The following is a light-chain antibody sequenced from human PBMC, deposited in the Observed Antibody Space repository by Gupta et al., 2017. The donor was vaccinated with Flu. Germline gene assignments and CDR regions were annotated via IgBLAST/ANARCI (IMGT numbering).Light chain of an antibody. Sequence: DIQMTQSPSSLSASVGDRVTITCRASQSISSYLNWYQQKPGKAPKLLIYAASSLQSGVPSRFSGSGSGTDFTLTISSMKPEDFATADCLQSSRNPLTCGQGTKVEIK. CDR3: LQSSRNPLT. V-gene: IGKV1-39*01. CDR1: QSISSY. J-gene: IGKJ1*01. CDR2: AAS.